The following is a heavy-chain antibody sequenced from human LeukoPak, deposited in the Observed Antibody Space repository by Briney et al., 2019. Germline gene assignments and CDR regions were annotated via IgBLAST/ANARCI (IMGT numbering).Heavy chain of an antibody. D-gene: IGHD6-6*01. CDR2: MYYSGST. J-gene: IGHJ4*02. CDR3: ARREQLVDKYYFDY. CDR1: GGSISSSSDY. V-gene: IGHV4-39*01. Sequence: NPSETLSLTCTVSGGSISSSSDYWGWLRQPPGKGLEWIGSMYYSGSTYYNPSLKSRVTISVDTPKTQFSLKLSSVTAADTAVYYCARREQLVDKYYFDYWGQGTLVTVSS.